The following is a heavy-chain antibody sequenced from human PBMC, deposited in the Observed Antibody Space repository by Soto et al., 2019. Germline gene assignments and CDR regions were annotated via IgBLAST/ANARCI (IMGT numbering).Heavy chain of an antibody. J-gene: IGHJ6*02. Sequence: QVQLVESGGGVVQPGRSLRLSCAASGFTFSSYAMHWVRQAPGKGLEWVAVISYDGSNKYYADSVKGRFTISRDNSKNTLYLQMNSLRAEDTAVYYCASAPHATYYYYYGMDVWGQGTTVTVSS. CDR2: ISYDGSNK. CDR3: ASAPHATYYYYYGMDV. V-gene: IGHV3-30-3*01. CDR1: GFTFSSYA.